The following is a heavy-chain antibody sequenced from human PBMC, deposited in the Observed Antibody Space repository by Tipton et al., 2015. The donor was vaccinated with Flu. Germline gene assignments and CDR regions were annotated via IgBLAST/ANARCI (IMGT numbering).Heavy chain of an antibody. CDR1: GGSISSGSYY. Sequence: LRLSCTVSGGSISSGSYYWSWIRQPAGKGLEWIGRIHTSGSTIYNPSLNSRVTISVDTSKNQFSLNLSSVTAADTAVYYCASGYSYGVYYYYGMDVWGQGTTVTVSS. J-gene: IGHJ6*02. V-gene: IGHV4-61*02. D-gene: IGHD5-18*01. CDR2: IHTSGST. CDR3: ASGYSYGVYYYYGMDV.